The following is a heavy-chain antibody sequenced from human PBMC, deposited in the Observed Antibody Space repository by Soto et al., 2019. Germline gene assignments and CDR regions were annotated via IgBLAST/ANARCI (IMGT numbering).Heavy chain of an antibody. D-gene: IGHD3-22*01. Sequence: PGESLKISCKGSGYSFTSYWIAWVRQVPGKGLELMGVIYPGDSDIRYSPSFQGQVTISADKSISTAYLQWSSLKASDSAMYFCARHYYYDSRYYYPTHPQLPLEYWCQGPLVTVSS. CDR2: IYPGDSDI. J-gene: IGHJ4*02. V-gene: IGHV5-51*01. CDR3: ARHYYYDSRYYYPTHPQLPLEY. CDR1: GYSFTSYW.